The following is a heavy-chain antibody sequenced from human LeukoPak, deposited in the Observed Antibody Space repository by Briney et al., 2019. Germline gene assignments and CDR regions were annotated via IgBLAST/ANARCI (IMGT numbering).Heavy chain of an antibody. D-gene: IGHD3-22*01. CDR2: IFYSGST. CDR3: ARDRGIYYDSSGYYDH. Sequence: SETLSLTCTVSGGSISSSSYYWGWIRQPPGKGLEWIANIFYSGSTYYNPSLKSRVTISVDTSKNQFSLKLSSVTAADTAVYYCARDRGIYYDSSGYYDHWGQGTLVTVSS. V-gene: IGHV4-39*07. J-gene: IGHJ5*02. CDR1: GGSISSSSYY.